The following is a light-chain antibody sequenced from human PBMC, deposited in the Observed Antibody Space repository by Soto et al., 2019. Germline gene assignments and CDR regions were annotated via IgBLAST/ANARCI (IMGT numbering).Light chain of an antibody. CDR2: GAS. J-gene: IGKJ1*01. CDR1: QSVSSN. Sequence: IVMTQSPVTLSVSPGERATLSCRASQSVSSNLAWYQQKPGQAPRLLIYGASTRATGITARFSGSGSETEFTLTISSLQSEDFAVYYWQQYNTWPTFGQGTKVEIK. V-gene: IGKV3-15*01. CDR3: QQYNTWPT.